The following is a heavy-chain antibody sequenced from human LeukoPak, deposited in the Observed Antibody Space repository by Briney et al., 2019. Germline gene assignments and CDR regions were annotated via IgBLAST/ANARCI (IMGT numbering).Heavy chain of an antibody. CDR3: ARTTYYYDSSGPRWFDP. J-gene: IGHJ5*02. Sequence: ASVKVSCKASGYTFTSYGISWVRQAPGQGLEWMGWISAHNGNTNYAQKLQGRVTMTTDTSTSTAYMELRSLRSDDTAVYYCARTTYYYDSSGPRWFDPWGQGTLVTVSS. CDR1: GYTFTSYG. V-gene: IGHV1-18*01. D-gene: IGHD3-22*01. CDR2: ISAHNGNT.